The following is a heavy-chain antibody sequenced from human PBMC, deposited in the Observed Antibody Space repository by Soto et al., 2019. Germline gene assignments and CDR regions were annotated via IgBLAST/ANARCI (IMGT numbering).Heavy chain of an antibody. J-gene: IGHJ4*02. CDR3: AREGEGRTVYFDY. CDR1: GFTFSTYF. V-gene: IGHV3-21*01. D-gene: IGHD3-16*01. CDR2: IIDSGNYM. Sequence: EVQLVESGGGLVEPGGSLRLSCAASGFTFSTYFMNWVRQAPGKGLEWVSSIIDSGNYMYYAHSVKGRFIISRDNARNSLYLQINSLTTDGTAVYYCAREGEGRTVYFDYWGQGALVTVSS.